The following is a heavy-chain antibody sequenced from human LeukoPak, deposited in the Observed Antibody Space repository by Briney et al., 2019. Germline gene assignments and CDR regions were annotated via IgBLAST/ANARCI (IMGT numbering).Heavy chain of an antibody. V-gene: IGHV3-23*01. CDR1: GFTFSSYA. CDR3: AKDQGNYYDSSGYYLPYYYYYGMDV. J-gene: IGHJ6*02. CDR2: ISGSGGST. D-gene: IGHD3-22*01. Sequence: GGSLRLSCAASGFTFSSYAMSWVRQAPGKGLEWVSAISGSGGSTYYADSVKGRFTISRDNSKSTLYLQMNSLRAEDTAVYYCAKDQGNYYDSSGYYLPYYYYYGMDVWGQGTTVTVSS.